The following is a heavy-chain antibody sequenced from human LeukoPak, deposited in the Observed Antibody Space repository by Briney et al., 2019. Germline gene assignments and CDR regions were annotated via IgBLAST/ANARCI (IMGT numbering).Heavy chain of an antibody. V-gene: IGHV3-30-3*01. CDR3: AQCSGGSCYHEYDY. J-gene: IGHJ4*02. D-gene: IGHD2-15*01. CDR1: GFTFSSYA. Sequence: GRSLRLSCAASGFTFSSYAMHWVRQAPGKGLEWVAVISYDGSNKYYADSVKGRFTISRDNSKNTLYLQMNSLRAEDTAVYYCAQCSGGSCYHEYDYWGQGTLVTVSS. CDR2: ISYDGSNK.